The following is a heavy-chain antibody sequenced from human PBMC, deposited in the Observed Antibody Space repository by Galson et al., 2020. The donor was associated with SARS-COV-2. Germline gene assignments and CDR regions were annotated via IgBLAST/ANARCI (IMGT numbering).Heavy chain of an antibody. CDR3: ARDLVDSSGWDFDY. CDR2: INPNSGGT. D-gene: IGHD6-19*01. CDR1: GYTFTGYY. Sequence: ASVKVSCKASGYTFTGYYMHWVRQAPGQGLEWMGWINPNSGGTNYAQKFQGRVTMTRDTSISTAYMELSRLRSDDTAVYYCARDLVDSSGWDFDYWGQGTLVTVSS. V-gene: IGHV1-2*02. J-gene: IGHJ4*02.